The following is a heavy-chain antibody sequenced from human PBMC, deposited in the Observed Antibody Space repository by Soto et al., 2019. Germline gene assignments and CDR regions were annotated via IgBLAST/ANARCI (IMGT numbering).Heavy chain of an antibody. CDR3: AHAGDYDLLTFDH. CDR2: FYWDDDK. D-gene: IGHD4-17*01. J-gene: IGHJ4*02. Sequence: QITLKESGPTLVRPAQTLTLTCGFSGFSLSSYGMGVAWIRQPPGKALEWLALFYWDDDKRYSPSLKDRLAISKDTSSNQVVLTITNMDPGDTATYFCAHAGDYDLLTFDHWGPGTLVTVSS. CDR1: GFSLSSYGMG. V-gene: IGHV2-5*02.